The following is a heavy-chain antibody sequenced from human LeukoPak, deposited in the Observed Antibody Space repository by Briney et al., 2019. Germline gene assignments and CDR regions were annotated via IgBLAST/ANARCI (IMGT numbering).Heavy chain of an antibody. V-gene: IGHV3-43D*03. D-gene: IGHD1-26*01. CDR3: AKDMGVRDYYYMDV. CDR2: ISWDGGST. Sequence: PGGSLRLSCAASGFTFDDYAMHWLRQAPGKGLEWVSLISWDGGSTYYADSVKGRFTISRDNSKNSLYLQMNSLRAEDTALYYCAKDMGVRDYYYMDVWGKGTTVTVSS. CDR1: GFTFDDYA. J-gene: IGHJ6*03.